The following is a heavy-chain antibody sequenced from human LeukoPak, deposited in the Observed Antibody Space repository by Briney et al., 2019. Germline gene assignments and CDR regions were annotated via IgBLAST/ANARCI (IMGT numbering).Heavy chain of an antibody. CDR2: IYYSGST. Sequence: PSETLSLTCTVSGGSISSYYWSWIRQPPGKGLEWIGYIYYSGSTNYNPSLKSRVTISVDTSKNQFSLKLSSVTAADTAVYYCAREGSYDFWSGYPGWFDPWGQGTLVTVPS. CDR3: AREGSYDFWSGYPGWFDP. V-gene: IGHV4-59*01. J-gene: IGHJ5*02. D-gene: IGHD3-3*01. CDR1: GGSISSYY.